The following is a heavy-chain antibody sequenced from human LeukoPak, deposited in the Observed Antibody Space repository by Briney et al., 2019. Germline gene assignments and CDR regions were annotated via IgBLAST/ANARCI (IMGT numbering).Heavy chain of an antibody. CDR1: GYSFTTYW. CDR2: IYPGDSDT. Sequence: PGESLKISCKGSGYSFTTYWIGWVRQMPGRGREWMGIIYPGDSDTRYRPSFQGQVTISADKSISTAYLQWSSLKASDTAMYYCARRTYQSSSSIYFDYWGQGTLVTVSS. J-gene: IGHJ4*02. CDR3: ARRTYQSSSSIYFDY. V-gene: IGHV5-51*01. D-gene: IGHD6-6*01.